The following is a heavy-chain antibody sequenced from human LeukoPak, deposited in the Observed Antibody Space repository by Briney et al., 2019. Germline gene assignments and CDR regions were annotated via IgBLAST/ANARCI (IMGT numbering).Heavy chain of an antibody. V-gene: IGHV3-21*01. CDR2: ISSSGSDI. Sequence: GGSLRLSCAASGFTFSKYSMNWVRQAPGKGLEWVSCISSSGSDIYYADSVKGRFTVSRDNGNNLLYLQMNSLRADDTAVYYCASLHDIVVIPDATIDYYGQGTLVTVSS. J-gene: IGHJ4*02. CDR3: ASLHDIVVIPDATIDY. D-gene: IGHD2-2*01. CDR1: GFTFSKYS.